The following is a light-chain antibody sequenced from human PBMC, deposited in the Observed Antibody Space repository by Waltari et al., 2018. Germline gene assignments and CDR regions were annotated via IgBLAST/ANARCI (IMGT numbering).Light chain of an antibody. CDR1: QSINNS. Sequence: EIVLTQSPATLSLSPGQRATLSCRASQSINNSLAWYQQKPGQPPRLLIADAPSRATGIPARFSGSGSGTDFTLTISRLEPEDFAIYYCQLRDNWPPYTFGQGTKLEIK. CDR2: DAP. J-gene: IGKJ2*01. CDR3: QLRDNWPPYT. V-gene: IGKV3-11*01.